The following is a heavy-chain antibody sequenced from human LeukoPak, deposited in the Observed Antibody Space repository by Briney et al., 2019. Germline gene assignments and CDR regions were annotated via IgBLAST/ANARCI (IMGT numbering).Heavy chain of an antibody. V-gene: IGHV3-23*01. CDR2: ISGRGGNT. CDR3: AKGARSGGYYYYYYMDV. CDR1: GFPFSSYA. Sequence: PSGGSLRLSCAASGFPFSSYAMSWVRRAPGKGLEWVSAISGRGGNTFYADSVKGRFTIFRDNSNNTLYLQMNSLGAEDTAVYYCAKGARSGGYYYYYYMDVWGKGTTVTVSS. D-gene: IGHD2-15*01. J-gene: IGHJ6*03.